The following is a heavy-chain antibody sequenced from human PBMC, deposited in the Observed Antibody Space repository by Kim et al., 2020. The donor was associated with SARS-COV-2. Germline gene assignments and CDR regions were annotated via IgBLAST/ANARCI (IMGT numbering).Heavy chain of an antibody. J-gene: IGHJ5*02. V-gene: IGHV1-18*04. CDR1: GYTFTSYG. D-gene: IGHD2-15*01. Sequence: ASVKVSCKASGYTFTSYGISWVRQAPGQGLEWMGWISAYNGNTNYAQKLQGRVTMTTDTSTSTAYMELRSLRSDDTAVYYCARDIGPNIVVVVAPVVNWFDPWGQRTLVTVSS. CDR2: ISAYNGNT. CDR3: ARDIGPNIVVVVAPVVNWFDP.